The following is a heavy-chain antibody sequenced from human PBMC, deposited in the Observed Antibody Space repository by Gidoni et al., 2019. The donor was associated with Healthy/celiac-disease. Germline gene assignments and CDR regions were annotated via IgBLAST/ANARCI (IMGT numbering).Heavy chain of an antibody. D-gene: IGHD6-13*01. CDR3: AKENVAAAGDDAFDI. CDR2: ISYDGSNK. Sequence: QVQLVESGGGVVQPGRSLRLSCAASGFPFSRYGMHWVRQAPGKGLEWVAVISYDGSNKYYADSVKGRFTISRDNSKNTLYLQMNSLRAEDTAVYYCAKENVAAAGDDAFDIWGQGTMVTVSS. CDR1: GFPFSRYG. V-gene: IGHV3-30*18. J-gene: IGHJ3*02.